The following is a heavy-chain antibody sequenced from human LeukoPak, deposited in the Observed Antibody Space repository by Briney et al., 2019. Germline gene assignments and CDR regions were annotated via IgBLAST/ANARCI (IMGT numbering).Heavy chain of an antibody. D-gene: IGHD3-10*01. Sequence: GGSLRLSCADSGVTFRSYSMNWVRQALGKGLEWISYISASGNPMFYADSVKGRFTISRDNAKNSLYLQMNSLRAEDTAIYYCAKDGGSGILYWGQGTLVTVSS. CDR2: ISASGNPM. V-gene: IGHV3-48*04. CDR1: GVTFRSYS. CDR3: AKDGGSGILY. J-gene: IGHJ4*02.